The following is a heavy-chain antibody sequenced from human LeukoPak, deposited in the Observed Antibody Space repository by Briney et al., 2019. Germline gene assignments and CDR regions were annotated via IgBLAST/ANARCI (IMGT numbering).Heavy chain of an antibody. CDR1: GYTFTSYG. CDR3: AREAWTIWFGDPERYFDY. D-gene: IGHD3-10*01. J-gene: IGHJ4*02. V-gene: IGHV1-18*01. CDR2: ISTYYGNT. Sequence: ASVKVSCKASGYTFTSYGLSWVRQAPGQGLEWMGWISTYYGNTNYAQKLQGRVTVTTDTSTSTAYMELRSLRSDVTAVYYCAREAWTIWFGDPERYFDYWGQGTLVTVSS.